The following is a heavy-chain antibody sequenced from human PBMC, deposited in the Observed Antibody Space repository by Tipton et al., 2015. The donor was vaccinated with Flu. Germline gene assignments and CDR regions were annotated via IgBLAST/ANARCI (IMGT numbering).Heavy chain of an antibody. CDR3: ARAVRLDS. Sequence: SLRLSCAASRFTFSDYYMSWVRQAPGKGLEWIAYISHTGAAEYADSVRGRFTISRDNANSSLSLQINSLRVDDTAVYYCARAVRLDSWGQGIMVTVSS. J-gene: IGHJ5*01. V-gene: IGHV3-11*01. CDR2: ISHTGAA. CDR1: RFTFSDYY.